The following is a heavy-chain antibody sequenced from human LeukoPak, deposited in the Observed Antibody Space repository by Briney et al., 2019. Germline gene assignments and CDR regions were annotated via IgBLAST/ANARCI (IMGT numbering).Heavy chain of an antibody. D-gene: IGHD5-12*01. CDR1: GFTFSSYA. Sequence: PGGSLRLSCAASGFTFSSYAMSWVRQAPGKGLEWVSAISGPAGSWDYADSVKGRFTISRDNSKNTLFLQMNSLRAEDTAIYYCCKKVRLGSAPLFYFAGWSQGTLVTVSS. CDR3: CKKVRLGSAPLFYFAG. J-gene: IGHJ4*02. CDR2: ISGPAGSW. V-gene: IGHV3-23*01.